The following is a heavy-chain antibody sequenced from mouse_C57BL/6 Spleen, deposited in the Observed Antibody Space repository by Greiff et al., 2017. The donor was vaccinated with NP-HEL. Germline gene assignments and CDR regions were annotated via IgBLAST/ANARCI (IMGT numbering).Heavy chain of an antibody. CDR2: IRSKSSNYAT. CDR1: GFTFNPYA. CDR3: VRDHFTTGAMDY. Sequence: GGGLVQPKGSLKLSCAASGFTFNPYAMHWVRQAPGQGLEWVARIRSKSSNYATYYADSVKDRFTISRDDSQSMLYLQMNNLKTEDTAMYYCVRDHFTTGAMDYWGQGTSVTVSS. V-gene: IGHV10-3*01. D-gene: IGHD1-1*01. J-gene: IGHJ4*01.